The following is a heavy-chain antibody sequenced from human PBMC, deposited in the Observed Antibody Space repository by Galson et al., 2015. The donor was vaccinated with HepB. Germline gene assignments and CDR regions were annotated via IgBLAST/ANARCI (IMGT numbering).Heavy chain of an antibody. V-gene: IGHV1-58*02. CDR2: IVVGSGNT. J-gene: IGHJ4*02. D-gene: IGHD4-23*01. Sequence: SVKVSCKASGFTFTSSAMQWVRQARGQRLEWIGWIVVGSGNTNYAQKFQERVTITRDMSTSTAYMELSSLRSEDTAVYYCAADVFGPRGGNSGSLGYWGQGTLVTVSS. CDR3: AADVFGPRGGNSGSLGY. CDR1: GFTFTSSA.